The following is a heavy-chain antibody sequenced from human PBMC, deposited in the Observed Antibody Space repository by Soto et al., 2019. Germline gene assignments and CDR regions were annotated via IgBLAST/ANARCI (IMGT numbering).Heavy chain of an antibody. D-gene: IGHD3-3*01. CDR2: IYYNGDT. V-gene: IGHV4-31*03. CDR1: GGSISSAAYY. CDR3: ARETGYYGGYNWFDP. J-gene: IGHJ5*02. Sequence: SETLSLTCTVSGGSISSAAYYWIWIRQLPGKGLEWIGYIYYNGDTYYNPSLERRVTISLDTSKNQFSLELTSVTAADTAVYYCARETGYYGGYNWFDPWGQGTLVTVSS.